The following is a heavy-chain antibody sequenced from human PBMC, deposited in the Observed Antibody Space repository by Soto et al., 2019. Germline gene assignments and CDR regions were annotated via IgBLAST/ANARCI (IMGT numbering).Heavy chain of an antibody. Sequence: GGSLRLSCAASGFTFSSYAMSWVRQAPGKGLEWVSAISGSGGSTYYADSLKGRFTISRDNSKNTLYLQMNSLRAEDTAVYYCAKELWYYDILTGYPSFDYWGQGTLVTVSS. CDR2: ISGSGGST. CDR3: AKELWYYDILTGYPSFDY. D-gene: IGHD3-9*01. V-gene: IGHV3-23*01. CDR1: GFTFSSYA. J-gene: IGHJ4*02.